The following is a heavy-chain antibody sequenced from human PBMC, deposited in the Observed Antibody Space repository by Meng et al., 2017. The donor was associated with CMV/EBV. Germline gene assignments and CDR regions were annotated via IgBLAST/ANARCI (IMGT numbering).Heavy chain of an antibody. J-gene: IGHJ4*02. CDR2: IYYSGST. D-gene: IGHD3-22*01. Sequence: GSLRLSCTVSGGSISSYYWSWIRQPPGKGLEWIGYIYYSGSTNYSPSLKSRVTISVDTSKNQFSLKLSSVTAADTAVYYCARARYDSSGYYYYFDYWGQGTLVTVSS. V-gene: IGHV4-59*01. CDR1: GGSISSYY. CDR3: ARARYDSSGYYYYFDY.